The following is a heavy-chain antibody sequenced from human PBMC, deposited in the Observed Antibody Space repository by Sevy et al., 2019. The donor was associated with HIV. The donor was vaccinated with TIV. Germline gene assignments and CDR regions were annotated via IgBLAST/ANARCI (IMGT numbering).Heavy chain of an antibody. Sequence: SQTLSLTCAISGDTVSSDSAAWNWIRQSPARGLEWLGRTYYRSTWHKDYATSLNSRMAITPDASKNQFSLQLNSVTPEDTAVYYCARDHNFVLDYWGQGIVVTVSS. D-gene: IGHD1-20*01. J-gene: IGHJ4*02. CDR1: GDTVSSDSAA. CDR3: ARDHNFVLDY. V-gene: IGHV6-1*01. CDR2: TYYRSTWHK.